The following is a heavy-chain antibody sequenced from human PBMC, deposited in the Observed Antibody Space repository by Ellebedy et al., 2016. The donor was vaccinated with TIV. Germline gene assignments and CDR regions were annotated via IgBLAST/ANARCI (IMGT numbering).Heavy chain of an antibody. D-gene: IGHD3-10*01. Sequence: ASVKVSCKASGSTFIGYHMHWVRQAPGQGLEWMGWINPNSGGTNYAQKFQGRVTMTTDTSTSTAYMELRSLRSDDTAVYYCVRDMVQGMVAKYLWFDYWGQGTQVTVSS. J-gene: IGHJ4*02. CDR3: VRDMVQGMVAKYLWFDY. CDR2: INPNSGGT. CDR1: GSTFIGYH. V-gene: IGHV1-2*02.